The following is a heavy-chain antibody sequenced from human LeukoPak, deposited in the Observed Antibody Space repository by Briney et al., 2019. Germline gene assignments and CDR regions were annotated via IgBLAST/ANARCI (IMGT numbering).Heavy chain of an antibody. CDR3: ARGLGDIVVVDGMDV. D-gene: IGHD2-2*01. CDR2: IWYDGSNK. CDR1: GFTFSSYG. J-gene: IGHJ6*02. Sequence: GRSLRLSCAASGFTFSSYGMHWVRQAPGKGLEWVAVIWYDGSNKYYADSVKGRFTISGDNSKNTLYLQMNSLRAEDTAVYYCARGLGDIVVVDGMDVRGQGTTVTVSS. V-gene: IGHV3-33*01.